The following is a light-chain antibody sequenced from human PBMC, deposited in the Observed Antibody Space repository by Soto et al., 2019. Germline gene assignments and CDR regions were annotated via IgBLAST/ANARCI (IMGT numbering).Light chain of an antibody. V-gene: IGLV2-8*01. J-gene: IGLJ1*01. CDR3: SPYLGNIPSL. CDR2: EVS. CDR1: SSDVGGYNY. Sequence: QSALTQPPSASGSPGQSVTISCTGTSSDVGGYNYVSWYQQHPGKAPKLMIYEVSKRPSGVPDRFSGSKSGNTASLTVSGLQAEVLSYYYCSPYLGNIPSLFSTGPNSTVL.